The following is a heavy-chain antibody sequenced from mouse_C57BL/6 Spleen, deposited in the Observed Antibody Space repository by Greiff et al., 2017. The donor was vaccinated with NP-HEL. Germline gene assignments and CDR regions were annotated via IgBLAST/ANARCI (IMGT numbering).Heavy chain of an antibody. CDR2: INPNNGGT. V-gene: IGHV1-26*01. J-gene: IGHJ4*01. CDR3: ARLGRYAMDC. D-gene: IGHD4-1*01. Sequence: EVQLQQSGPELVKPGASVKISCKASGYTFTDYYMNWVKQSHGKSLEWIGDINPNNGGTSYNQKFKGKATLTVDKSSSTAYMELRSLTSEDTAVYYCARLGRYAMDCWGQGTSVTVSS. CDR1: GYTFTDYY.